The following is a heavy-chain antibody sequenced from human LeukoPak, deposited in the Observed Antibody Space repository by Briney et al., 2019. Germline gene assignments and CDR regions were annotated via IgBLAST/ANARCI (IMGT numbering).Heavy chain of an antibody. V-gene: IGHV3-23*01. D-gene: IGHD3-22*01. CDR1: GFAVGSEA. CDR2: ISPGGGTT. CDR3: AKDHVGIAMIVMVLDS. Sequence: GGSLRLSCAVSGFAVGSEAMSWVRQSPARGLEWVASISPGGGTTYYADYVKGRFTISRDNAKKTLYLEMNSLRVEDTAIYYCAKDHVGIAMIVMVLDSWGQGTLVTVSS. J-gene: IGHJ4*02.